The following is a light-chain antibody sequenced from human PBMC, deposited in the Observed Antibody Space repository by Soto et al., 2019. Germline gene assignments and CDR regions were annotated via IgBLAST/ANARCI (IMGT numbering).Light chain of an antibody. Sequence: DIQMTQSPSTLSASVGDRVTITCRASQSISSWLAWHQQKPGKAPNLLIYKASSLEGGVPSRFSGSGSGTEFTLTISSLQPDDFATYYCQQYSTYSRTFGQGTRVEIK. CDR2: KAS. J-gene: IGKJ1*01. V-gene: IGKV1-5*03. CDR1: QSISSW. CDR3: QQYSTYSRT.